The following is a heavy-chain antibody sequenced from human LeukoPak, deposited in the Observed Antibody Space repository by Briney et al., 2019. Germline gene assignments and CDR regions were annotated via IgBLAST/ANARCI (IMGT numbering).Heavy chain of an antibody. Sequence: WASVKVSCKASGGTFSSYAISWVRQAPGQGLEWMGRIIPIFGTANYAQKFQGRVTITTDESTSTAYMELSSLRSEDTAVYYCASMLNDPYGDYTPFDHWGQGTLVTVSS. CDR1: GGTFSSYA. CDR3: ASMLNDPYGDYTPFDH. CDR2: IIPIFGTA. V-gene: IGHV1-69*05. J-gene: IGHJ4*02. D-gene: IGHD4-17*01.